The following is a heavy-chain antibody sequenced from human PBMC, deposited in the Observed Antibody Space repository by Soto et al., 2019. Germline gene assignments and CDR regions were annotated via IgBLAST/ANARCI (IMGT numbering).Heavy chain of an antibody. CDR2: IIPIFGTA. CDR1: GGTFSSYA. D-gene: IGHD3-9*01. V-gene: IGHV1-69*13. CDR3: ARDNGLRYFDWLPGQEPSWFDP. Sequence: GASVKVSCKASGGTFSSYAISWVRQAPGQGLEWTGGIIPIFGTANYAQKFQGRVTITADESTSTAYMELSSLGSEDTAVYYCARDNGLRYFDWLPGQEPSWFDPWGQGTLVTVSS. J-gene: IGHJ5*02.